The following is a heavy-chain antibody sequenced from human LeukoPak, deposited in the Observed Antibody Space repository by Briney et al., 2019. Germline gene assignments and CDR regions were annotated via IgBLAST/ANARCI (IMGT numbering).Heavy chain of an antibody. D-gene: IGHD4-17*01. CDR3: TTHDYGDPTTGAGVDY. CDR1: GFTFSNAW. Sequence: GGSLRLSCAASGFTFSNAWMSWVRPAPGKGLEWVGRIKSKTDGGTTDYAAPVKGRFTISRDDSKNTLYLQMNSLKTEDTAVYYCTTHDYGDPTTGAGVDYWGQGTLVTVSS. CDR2: IKSKTDGGTT. V-gene: IGHV3-15*01. J-gene: IGHJ4*02.